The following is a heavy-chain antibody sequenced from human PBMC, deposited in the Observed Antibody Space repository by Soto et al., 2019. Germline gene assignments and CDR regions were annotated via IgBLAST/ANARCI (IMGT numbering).Heavy chain of an antibody. CDR2: IKQAGGEK. CDR1: GFTFSSYW. CDR3: AREGVYSVYGVDL. J-gene: IGHJ2*01. D-gene: IGHD5-12*01. V-gene: IGHV3-7*05. Sequence: EVQLVESGGGLVQPGGSLRLSCAASGFTFSSYWMTWVRQAPGKGLEWVANIKQAGGEKYYVDSVKGRFTISRDNAKNSLDLQMNSLRAEDTAVYYCAREGVYSVYGVDLWGRGTLVTVSS.